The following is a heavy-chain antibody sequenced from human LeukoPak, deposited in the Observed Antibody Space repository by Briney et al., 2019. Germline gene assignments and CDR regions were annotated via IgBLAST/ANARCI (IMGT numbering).Heavy chain of an antibody. CDR1: GGSISSNS. D-gene: IGHD2-15*01. CDR2: IYYSGRT. J-gene: IGHJ4*02. Sequence: SSETLSLTCTVSGGSISSNSWSWIRQPPGQGLEWIANIYYSGRTNYNPSLKSRVTISVDSSKNQFSLKLSSVTAADTAVYYCARVMRDCSGGSCYYAHFDYWGQGTLVTVSS. CDR3: ARVMRDCSGGSCYYAHFDY. V-gene: IGHV4-59*12.